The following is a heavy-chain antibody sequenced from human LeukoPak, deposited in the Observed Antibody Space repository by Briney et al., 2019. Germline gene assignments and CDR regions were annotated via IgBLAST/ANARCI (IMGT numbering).Heavy chain of an antibody. J-gene: IGHJ4*02. CDR1: GFTFSSYA. D-gene: IGHD6-13*01. V-gene: IGHV3-30-3*01. Sequence: GGSLRLSCAASGFTFSSYAMHWVRQAPGKGLQWVAFISYDGNNIHYADSVKGRFTISRDNAKNSLYLQMNSLRAEDTAVYYCARDAGYSSSWEPFDYWGQGTLVTVSS. CDR2: ISYDGNNI. CDR3: ARDAGYSSSWEPFDY.